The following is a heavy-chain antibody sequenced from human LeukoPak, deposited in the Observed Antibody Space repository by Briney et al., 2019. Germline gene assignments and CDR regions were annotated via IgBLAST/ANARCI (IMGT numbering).Heavy chain of an antibody. CDR2: IYYSGST. D-gene: IGHD6-13*01. CDR3: AVYYSRGTYYFDY. Sequence: SETLSLTCTVSGGSISSYYWSWIRQPPGKGLEWIGYIYYSGSTNYNPSLKSRVTISVDTSKNQFSLKLSSVTAADTAVYYCAVYYSRGTYYFDYWGQGTLLSVSS. J-gene: IGHJ4*02. CDR1: GGSISSYY. V-gene: IGHV4-59*08.